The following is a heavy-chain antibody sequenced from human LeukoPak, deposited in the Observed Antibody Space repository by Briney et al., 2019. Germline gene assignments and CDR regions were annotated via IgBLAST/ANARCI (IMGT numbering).Heavy chain of an antibody. J-gene: IGHJ4*02. CDR2: ISGYNGNT. CDR3: AGSGDIVATKSFDY. Sequence: ASVKVSCKASGYTFTSYGISWVRQAPGQGLEWMGWISGYNGNTNYAQKLQGRVTMTTDTSTSTAYMELRSLRSDDAAVYYCAGSGDIVATKSFDYWGQGTLVTVSS. V-gene: IGHV1-18*01. CDR1: GYTFTSYG. D-gene: IGHD5-12*01.